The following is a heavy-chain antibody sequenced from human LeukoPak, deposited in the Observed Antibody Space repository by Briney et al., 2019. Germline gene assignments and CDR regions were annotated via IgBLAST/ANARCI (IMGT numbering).Heavy chain of an antibody. J-gene: IGHJ4*02. CDR3: AKSGSIVVVTDFDY. D-gene: IGHD3-22*01. V-gene: IGHV3-11*01. CDR2: ISSSGSTI. CDR1: GFTFSDYY. Sequence: PGGSLRLSCAASGFTFSDYYMSWIRQAPGKGLEWVSYISSSGSTIYYADSVKGRFTISRDNAKNSLYLQMNSLRAEDTAVYYCAKSGSIVVVTDFDYWGQGTLVTVSS.